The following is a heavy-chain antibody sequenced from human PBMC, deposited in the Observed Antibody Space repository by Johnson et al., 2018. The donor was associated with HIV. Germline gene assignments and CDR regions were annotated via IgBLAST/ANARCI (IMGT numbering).Heavy chain of an antibody. Sequence: VQLVESGGGLVQPGGSLRLSCAASGFTVSKNYMTWVRQAPGKGLEWVSIIYSDSGTSGTNYADAVKGRFTISEDSSKNTLYLQMNSLRVEDTAVYYCAREATMVREVNDGFDIWGQGTMVTVSS. CDR2: IYSDSGTSGT. CDR3: AREATMVREVNDGFDI. D-gene: IGHD3-10*01. V-gene: IGHV3-66*01. CDR1: GFTVSKNY. J-gene: IGHJ3*02.